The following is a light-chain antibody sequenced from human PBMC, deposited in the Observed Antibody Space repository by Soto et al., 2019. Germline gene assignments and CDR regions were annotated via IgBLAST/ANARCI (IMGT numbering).Light chain of an antibody. CDR2: DAS. CDR3: QQRSNWSPVT. J-gene: IGKJ4*01. Sequence: EIVLTQSPATLSLSPGDRATLSSSASQSVSTSLAWYQQKPGEAVRLLRSDASNRATGVPARFSGSGSGPDFSLTISSLEPEDFALYYCQQRSNWSPVTFGGGTKVDIQ. CDR1: QSVSTS. V-gene: IGKV3-11*01.